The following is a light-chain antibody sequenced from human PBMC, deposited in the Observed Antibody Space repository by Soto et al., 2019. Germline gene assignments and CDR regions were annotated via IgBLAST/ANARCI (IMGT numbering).Light chain of an antibody. J-gene: IGKJ1*01. V-gene: IGKV3-15*01. CDR2: GAS. Sequence: EVVMTQSPATLSVSPGERATLSCRASQSVSSNLAWYQQKPGQAPRLLIYGASTRATGIPARFSGSGSGTEFTLTISSLQSEDFAVYYCQQYNNWPWTFGQGSMA. CDR3: QQYNNWPWT. CDR1: QSVSSN.